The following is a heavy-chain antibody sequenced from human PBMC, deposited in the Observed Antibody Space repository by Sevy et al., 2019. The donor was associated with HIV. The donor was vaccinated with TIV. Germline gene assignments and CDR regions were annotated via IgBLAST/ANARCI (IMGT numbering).Heavy chain of an antibody. Sequence: GGSLRLSCVASEFIFSSHAVSWVRQAPGKGLEWVSAISGDGANTHYADSVRGRFTISRDNFKNTLYQQMNSLRAEDTALYYCARDGRGISAFDIWGPGTMVTVSS. CDR2: ISGDGANT. V-gene: IGHV3-23*01. D-gene: IGHD3-3*02. J-gene: IGHJ3*02. CDR3: ARDGRGISAFDI. CDR1: EFIFSSHA.